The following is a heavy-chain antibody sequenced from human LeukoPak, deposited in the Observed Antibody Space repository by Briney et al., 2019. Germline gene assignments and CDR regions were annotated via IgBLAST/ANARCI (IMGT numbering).Heavy chain of an antibody. CDR1: GYTFTSYY. D-gene: IGHD1-1*01. J-gene: IGHJ6*03. CDR3: AREAGTTSYTYYYMDV. Sequence: GASVKVSCEASGYTFTSYYMHWVRQAPGQGLEWMGIINPSGGSTSYAQKFQGRVTMTRDMSTSTVYMELSSLRSEDTAVYYCAREAGTTSYTYYYMDVWGKGTTVTVSS. CDR2: INPSGGST. V-gene: IGHV1-46*01.